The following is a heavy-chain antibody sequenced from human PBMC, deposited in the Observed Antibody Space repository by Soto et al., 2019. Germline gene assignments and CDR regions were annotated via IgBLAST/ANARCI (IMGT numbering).Heavy chain of an antibody. D-gene: IGHD5-18*01. CDR1: GYTFTSYG. CDR3: ARDVGYGLIDY. CDR2: INAYNGNT. J-gene: IGHJ4*02. Sequence: QVPLVQSGAEVKKPGASVKVSFKASGYTFTSYGISWVRQAPGQGLEWMGWINAYNGNTNYAQKLQGRVTMTTDTSTSTVDMELRSLRADDTAVYYCARDVGYGLIDYWGQGTLVTVSS. V-gene: IGHV1-18*01.